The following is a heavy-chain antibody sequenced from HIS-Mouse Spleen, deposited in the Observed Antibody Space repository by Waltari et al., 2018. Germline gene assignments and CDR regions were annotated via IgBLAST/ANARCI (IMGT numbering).Heavy chain of an antibody. V-gene: IGHV4-34*01. CDR1: GGSFSGYY. Sequence: QVQLQQWGAGLLKPSETLSLTCAVYGGSFSGYYWSWIRQPPGKGLEWIGEINHSGSTNYHPSLKSRVTISVDTSKNQFSLKLSSVTAADTAVYYCARGKLGIAARQGAFDIWGQGTMVTVSS. J-gene: IGHJ3*02. D-gene: IGHD6-6*01. CDR3: ARGKLGIAARQGAFDI. CDR2: INHSGST.